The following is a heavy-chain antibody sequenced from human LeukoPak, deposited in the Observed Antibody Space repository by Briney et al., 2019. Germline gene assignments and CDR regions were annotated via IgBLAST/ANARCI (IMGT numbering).Heavy chain of an antibody. V-gene: IGHV3-23*01. CDR3: AADRFTYCGGDCYSGYYNWFDP. CDR1: GFTFSSYA. D-gene: IGHD2-21*02. Sequence: TGGSLRLSCAASGFTFSSYAMSWVRQAPGKGLEWVSAISGSGGSTYYADSVKGRFTISRDNSKNTLYLQMNSLRAEDTAVYYCAADRFTYCGGDCYSGYYNWFDPWGQGTLVTVSS. J-gene: IGHJ5*02. CDR2: ISGSGGST.